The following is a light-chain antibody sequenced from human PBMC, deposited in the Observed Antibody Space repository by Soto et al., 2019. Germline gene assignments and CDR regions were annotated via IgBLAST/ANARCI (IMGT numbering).Light chain of an antibody. CDR1: QSVSNN. V-gene: IGKV3-15*01. Sequence: EIVMTQSPATLSVSPGERATLSCRASQSVSNNLAWYQQKPGQAPRLLFYGASTRATGVPARFSGSGSETEFTLTISNLQSEDFAVYYCQQYKNWPPITFGQGTRLEIK. CDR3: QQYKNWPPIT. J-gene: IGKJ5*01. CDR2: GAS.